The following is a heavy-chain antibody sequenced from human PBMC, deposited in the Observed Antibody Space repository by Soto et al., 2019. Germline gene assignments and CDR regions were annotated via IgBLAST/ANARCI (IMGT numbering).Heavy chain of an antibody. CDR1: GGSISSSSYY. CDR3: AKDQDFWELGAPTTPEPFDY. J-gene: IGHJ4*02. Sequence: SETLSLTCTVSGGSISSSSYYWGWIRQPPGKGMEWIGSIYYSGSTYYNPSLKSRVTISVDTSKNQFSLKLSSVTAADTAVYYCAKDQDFWELGAPTTPEPFDYWGQGTLVTVSS. CDR2: IYYSGST. V-gene: IGHV4-39*02. D-gene: IGHD1-26*01.